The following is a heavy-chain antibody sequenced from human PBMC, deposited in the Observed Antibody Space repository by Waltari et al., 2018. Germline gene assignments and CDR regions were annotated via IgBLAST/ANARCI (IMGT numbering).Heavy chain of an antibody. D-gene: IGHD3-16*01. V-gene: IGHV4-38-2*01. J-gene: IGHJ4*02. CDR2: VHNAGSA. CDR3: ARGPRVWDTILLGTSFDY. Sequence: QVQLQESGPGLVKPSETLSLICDVSGYSIGSGYNWGWSRQPPGKGLKWIGSVHNAGSAHYNPSLKSRVTISVGTSRRQFSLRLDSVTAADTAIYYCARGPRVWDTILLGTSFDYWGQGTLVTVPS. CDR1: GYSIGSGYN.